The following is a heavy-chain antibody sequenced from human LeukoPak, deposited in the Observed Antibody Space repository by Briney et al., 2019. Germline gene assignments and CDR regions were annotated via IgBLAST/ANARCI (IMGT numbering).Heavy chain of an antibody. Sequence: PGGSLRPSCAASGFTFSSYWMHWVRQAPGKGLVWVSRINSDGSSTNYADSVKGRFTISRDNAKNTLYLQMNSLRAEDTAVYYCARGESLAGIDYWGQGTLVTVSS. CDR3: ARGESLAGIDY. V-gene: IGHV3-74*01. CDR2: INSDGSST. J-gene: IGHJ4*02. CDR1: GFTFSSYW. D-gene: IGHD3-10*01.